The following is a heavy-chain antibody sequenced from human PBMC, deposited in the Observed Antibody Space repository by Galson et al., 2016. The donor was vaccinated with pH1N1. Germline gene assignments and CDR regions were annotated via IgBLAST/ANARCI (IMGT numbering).Heavy chain of an antibody. CDR1: GFTFSDYY. J-gene: IGHJ6*02. V-gene: IGHV3-11*05. CDR3: SRVLEGGVDV. Sequence: SLRLSCAASGFTFSDYYMSWVRQAPGKGLEWVSYISSSGSHTDYADSVRGRFTISRDNAKNSLYLQMNSLRVEDTAVYFCSRVLEGGVDVWGQGTTVIVSS. CDR2: ISSSGSHT.